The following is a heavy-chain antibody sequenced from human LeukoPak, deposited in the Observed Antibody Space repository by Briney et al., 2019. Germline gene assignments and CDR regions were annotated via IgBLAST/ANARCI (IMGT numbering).Heavy chain of an antibody. CDR2: INPSGGST. Sequence: GASVKVSCKASGCTFTSYYMHWVRRAPGQGLEWMGIINPSGGSTSYAQKFQGRVTTTRDTSTSTVYMELSSLRSEDTAVYYCASTMVTPGFDYWGQGTLVTVSS. CDR1: GCTFTSYY. V-gene: IGHV1-46*01. J-gene: IGHJ4*02. CDR3: ASTMVTPGFDY. D-gene: IGHD4-23*01.